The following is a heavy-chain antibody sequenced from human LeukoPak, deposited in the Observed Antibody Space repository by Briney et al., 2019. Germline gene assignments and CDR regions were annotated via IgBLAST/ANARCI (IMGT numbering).Heavy chain of an antibody. V-gene: IGHV4-59*01. CDR3: ARLIDYYDSSAYQLFFDY. J-gene: IGHJ4*02. D-gene: IGHD3-22*01. CDR1: GGSISFYH. Sequence: SETLSLTCTVSGGSISFYHWSWIRQPPGKGLEWIGYIYYSGSTNYNPSLESRVTISVDTSKNQFSLKLSSVTAAGTAVYYCARLIDYYDSSAYQLFFDYWGQGALVTVSS. CDR2: IYYSGST.